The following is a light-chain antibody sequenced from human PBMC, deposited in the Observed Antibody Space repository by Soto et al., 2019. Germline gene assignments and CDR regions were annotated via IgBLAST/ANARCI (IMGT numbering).Light chain of an antibody. CDR3: CSYAGRSTLV. CDR2: EGT. J-gene: IGLJ3*02. Sequence: QSALTQPASVSGSPGQSITISCTGTSSDVGSFNLVSWYQHHPGKAPKLMIYEGTKRPSGVSNRFSGSKSGNTASLTISGLQAEDEADYYCCSYAGRSTLVFGGGTKVTVL. CDR1: SSDVGSFNL. V-gene: IGLV2-23*01.